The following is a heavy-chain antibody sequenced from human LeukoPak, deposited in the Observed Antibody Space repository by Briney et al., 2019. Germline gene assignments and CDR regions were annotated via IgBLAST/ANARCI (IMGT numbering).Heavy chain of an antibody. CDR3: ARVNTTDTAMVTGVFDY. CDR2: IIPIFGIA. D-gene: IGHD5-18*01. V-gene: IGHV1-69*17. J-gene: IGHJ4*02. Sequence: ASVTVSYKASGGTFSNYAISWVRQAPGQGLEWMGRIIPIFGIANYAQKFQGRVTITADKSTSTAYMELSSLRSEDTAVYYCARVNTTDTAMVTGVFDYWGQGTLVTVSS. CDR1: GGTFSNYA.